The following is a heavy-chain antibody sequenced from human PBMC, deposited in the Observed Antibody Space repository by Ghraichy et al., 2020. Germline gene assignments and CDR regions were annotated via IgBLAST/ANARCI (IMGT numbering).Heavy chain of an antibody. J-gene: IGHJ4*02. CDR1: GGSISSGDYY. CDR2: IYYSGGT. D-gene: IGHD3-22*01. V-gene: IGHV4-30-4*01. Sequence: SETLSLTCTVSGGSISSGDYYWSWIRQPPGKGLEWIGNIYYSGGTYYNPSLKSRVTMSVDTSKNQFSLKLSSVTATDTAVYYCANSSGYFPLYFDYWGQGTLVTVSS. CDR3: ANSSGYFPLYFDY.